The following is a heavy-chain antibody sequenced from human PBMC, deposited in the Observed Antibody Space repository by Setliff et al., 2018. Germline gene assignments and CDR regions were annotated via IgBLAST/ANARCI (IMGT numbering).Heavy chain of an antibody. J-gene: IGHJ4*02. CDR2: IKQDGSEK. D-gene: IGHD2-15*01. V-gene: IGHV3-7*05. Sequence: GGSLRLSCAASGFTFNNYAMSWVRQAPGKRLEWVANIKQDGSEKYYVDSVKGRFSISRDNAKKSMYLQMSSLRADDTAVYYCARILDRDALLPGDIPRLKPPKGYCSGGRCDPFDYWGEGTLVTVSS. CDR1: GFTFNNYA. CDR3: ARILDRDALLPGDIPRLKPPKGYCSGGRCDPFDY.